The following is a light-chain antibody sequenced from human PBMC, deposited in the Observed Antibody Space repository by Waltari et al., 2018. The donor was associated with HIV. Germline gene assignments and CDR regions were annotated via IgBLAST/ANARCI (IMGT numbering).Light chain of an antibody. CDR3: SSFVDRDGVYVL. CDR1: NNHLGSYDY. CDR2: EVT. J-gene: IGLJ2*01. V-gene: IGLV2-8*01. Sequence: QSALPQPPSASGSPGQSLPPSCTCSNNHLGSYDYLSCSQVHPGTAPKLVVTEVTERPSGVADRFSGTKSANTAFRTRSGLQSEDEADYYCSSFVDRDGVYVLFGGGTRLTVL.